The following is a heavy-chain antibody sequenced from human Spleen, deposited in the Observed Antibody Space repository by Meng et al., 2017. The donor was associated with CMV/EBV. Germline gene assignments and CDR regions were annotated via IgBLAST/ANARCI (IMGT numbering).Heavy chain of an antibody. CDR1: GFTFDDYG. CDR3: ARDLVGTGGTHFDY. Sequence: GESLKISCAASGFTFDDYGTSWVRQAPGKGLVWVSRINSDGSSTIYADSVRGRFTISRDNAKNSLYLQMNSLRAEDTAVYYCARDLVGTGGTHFDYWGQGTLVTVSS. V-gene: IGHV3-20*04. D-gene: IGHD1-26*01. J-gene: IGHJ4*02. CDR2: INSDGSST.